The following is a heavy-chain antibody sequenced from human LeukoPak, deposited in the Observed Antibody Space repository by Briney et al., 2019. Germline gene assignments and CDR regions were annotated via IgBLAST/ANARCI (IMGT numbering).Heavy chain of an antibody. CDR1: GYTFTGYY. J-gene: IGHJ4*02. D-gene: IGHD1-14*01. V-gene: IGHV1-2*02. CDR2: INPNSGGT. Sequence: ASVKVSCKASGYTFTGYYMHWVRQAPGQGLEWMGWINPNSGGTNYAQKFQGRVTMTRDTSISTAYMELSRLRSDDTAVYYRARLLNQGMGFDYWGQGTLVTVSS. CDR3: ARLLNQGMGFDY.